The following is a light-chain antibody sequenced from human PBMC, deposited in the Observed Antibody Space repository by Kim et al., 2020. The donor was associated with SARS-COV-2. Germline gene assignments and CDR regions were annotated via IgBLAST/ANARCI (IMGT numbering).Light chain of an antibody. CDR1: KLGDKY. J-gene: IGLJ2*01. CDR3: QAWDSSHVV. Sequence: VAPGQTASNTCSGDKLGDKYACWYQQKPGQSPVLVIYQDSKRPSGIPERFSGSNSGNTATLTISGTQAMDEADYYCQAWDSSHVVFGGGTQLTVL. CDR2: QDS. V-gene: IGLV3-1*01.